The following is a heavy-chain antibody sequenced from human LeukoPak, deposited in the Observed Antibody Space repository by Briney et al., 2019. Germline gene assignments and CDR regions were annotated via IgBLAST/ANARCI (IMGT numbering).Heavy chain of an antibody. Sequence: GGSLRLSCAASGFTFSSYAMSWVRQAPGKGLEWVSAISGSGGSTYYADSVNGRFTISRDNSKNTLYLQMNSLRAEDTAVYYCAKDREQLWLLGYFDYWGQGTLVTVSS. D-gene: IGHD5-18*01. J-gene: IGHJ4*02. V-gene: IGHV3-23*01. CDR3: AKDREQLWLLGYFDY. CDR2: ISGSGGST. CDR1: GFTFSSYA.